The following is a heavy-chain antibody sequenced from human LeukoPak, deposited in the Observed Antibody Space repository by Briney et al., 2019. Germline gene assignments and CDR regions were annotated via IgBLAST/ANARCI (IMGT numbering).Heavy chain of an antibody. CDR3: ASAKYYYDSGTYYNPYYYSYYMDD. CDR1: DGSLSDYY. Sequence: SETLSLTCAVYDGSLSDYYWSWIRQPPGKGLEWIGEINQSGSTNYNSSLKSRVTISVDTSKNQFSLKLSSVTAADTAVYYCASAKYYYDSGTYYNPYYYSYYMDDWGKGTTVTVSS. D-gene: IGHD3-10*01. V-gene: IGHV4-34*01. CDR2: INQSGST. J-gene: IGHJ6*03.